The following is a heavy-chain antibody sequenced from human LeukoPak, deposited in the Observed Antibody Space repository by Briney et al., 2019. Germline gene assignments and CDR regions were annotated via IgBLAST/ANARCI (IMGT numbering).Heavy chain of an antibody. D-gene: IGHD3-10*01. CDR1: GFTFKVYA. Sequence: GGSLRLSCAASGFTFKVYAMNWVRQAPGKALEWVSLISGSSGSTYYTDSVKGRFTISRDNAKNSLYLQMNSLRDEDTAVYYCVMVRGVSFDYWGQGTLVTVSS. V-gene: IGHV3-23*01. CDR3: VMVRGVSFDY. CDR2: ISGSSGST. J-gene: IGHJ4*02.